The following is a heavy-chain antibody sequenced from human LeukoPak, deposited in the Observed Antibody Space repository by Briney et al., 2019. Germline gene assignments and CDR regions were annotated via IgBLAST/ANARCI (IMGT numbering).Heavy chain of an antibody. CDR2: IYYSGST. CDR3: ARGFSPYYGLGSPSDY. D-gene: IGHD3-10*01. V-gene: IGHV4-59*08. Sequence: ETLXXNCTVSGGSISSYYWSWIRQPPGKGLEWIGYIYYSGSTNYNPSLKSRVTILVDTSKNQFSLKLSSVTAADTAMYYCARGFSPYYGLGSPSDYWGQGTLVTVSS. CDR1: GGSISSYY. J-gene: IGHJ4*02.